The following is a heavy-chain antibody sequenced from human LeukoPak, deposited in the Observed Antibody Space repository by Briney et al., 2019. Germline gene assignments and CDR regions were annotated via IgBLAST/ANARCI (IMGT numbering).Heavy chain of an antibody. V-gene: IGHV1-8*01. CDR2: MNPNSGNT. D-gene: IGHD3-10*01. CDR1: GYTFTSYD. Sequence: ASVKVSCKASGYTFTSYDINWVRQAPGQGLEWMGWMNPNSGNTGYAQKFQGRVTMTRNTSISTAYMELSSLRSEDTAVYYCARGGLLLWFGELFSQDAFDIWGQGTMVTVSS. J-gene: IGHJ3*02. CDR3: ARGGLLLWFGELFSQDAFDI.